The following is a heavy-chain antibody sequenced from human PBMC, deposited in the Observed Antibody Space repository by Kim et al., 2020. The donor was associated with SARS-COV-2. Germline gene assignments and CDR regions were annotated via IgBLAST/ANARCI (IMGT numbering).Heavy chain of an antibody. D-gene: IGHD3-3*01. V-gene: IGHV3-23*01. CDR1: GFTFSSYA. CDR2: ISGSGGST. CDR3: ANLLGGTIFGVGHGIGGFDY. Sequence: GGSLRLSCAASGFTFSSYAMSWVRQAPGKGLEWVSAISGSGGSTYYADSVKGRFTISRDNSKNTLYLQMNSLRAEDTAVYYCANLLGGTIFGVGHGIGGFDYWGQGTLVTVSS. J-gene: IGHJ4*02.